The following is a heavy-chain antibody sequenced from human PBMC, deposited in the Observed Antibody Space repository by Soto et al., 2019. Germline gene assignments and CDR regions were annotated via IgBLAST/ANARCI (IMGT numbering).Heavy chain of an antibody. D-gene: IGHD2-21*02. J-gene: IGHJ4*02. Sequence: LLESGGALVYPGGAPRLSCIASGFSFSDYSVNWVRHAPGKGLQWVAYVFSSSDKTYYADAVESRFTVSRDNSKNDVLLEMTRLRADGTATYFGARLPKGSLVTAWGQGTRVTVSS. CDR3: ARLPKGSLVTA. CDR1: GFSFSDYS. V-gene: IGHV3-48*01. CDR2: VFSSSDKT.